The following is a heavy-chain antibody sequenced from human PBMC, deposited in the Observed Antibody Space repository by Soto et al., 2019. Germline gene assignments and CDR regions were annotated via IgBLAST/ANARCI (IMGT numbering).Heavy chain of an antibody. CDR2: FRTSGDGGTT. V-gene: IGHV3-23*01. D-gene: IGHD3-9*01. Sequence: PGGSLRLSCAASGFTFSSYSMSWVRQAPGKGLEWVSGFRTSGDGGTTYYADSVKGRFTISRDNSKNTLYLQMNSLRPEDTAVYYCVKVSTFYDILTGYYSTNFFDPWGQGTLVTVSS. CDR3: VKVSTFYDILTGYYSTNFFDP. J-gene: IGHJ5*02. CDR1: GFTFSSYS.